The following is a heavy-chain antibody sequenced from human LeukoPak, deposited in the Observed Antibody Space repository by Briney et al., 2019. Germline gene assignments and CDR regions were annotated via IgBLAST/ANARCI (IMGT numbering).Heavy chain of an antibody. CDR1: GGSISSYY. V-gene: IGHV4-4*07. J-gene: IGHJ5*02. CDR2: IYTSGST. D-gene: IGHD2-15*01. Sequence: SETLSLTCTVSGGSISSYYWSWIRQPAGKGLEWIGRIYTSGSTNYNPSLKSRVTMSVDTSKNQFSLKLSSVTAADTAVYFCASPYCSGGSCYAYWFDPWGQGTLVTVSS. CDR3: ASPYCSGGSCYAYWFDP.